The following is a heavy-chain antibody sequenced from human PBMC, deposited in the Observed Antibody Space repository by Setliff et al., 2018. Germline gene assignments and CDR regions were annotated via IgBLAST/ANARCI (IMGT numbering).Heavy chain of an antibody. CDR2: IYYSGST. J-gene: IGHJ4*02. V-gene: IGHV4-39*07. CDR3: TRAYSGSHDY. CDR1: GGSISSSSYY. Sequence: SETLSLTCTVSGGSISSSSYYWGWIRQPPGKGLEWIGSIYYSGSTYYNPSLKSRVTISVDKSRNQFSLRLTSVTAADTAIYYCTRAYSGSHDYWGQGTLVTVSS. D-gene: IGHD1-26*01.